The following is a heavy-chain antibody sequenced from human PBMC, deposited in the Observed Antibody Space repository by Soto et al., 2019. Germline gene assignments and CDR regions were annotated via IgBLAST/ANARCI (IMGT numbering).Heavy chain of an antibody. CDR2: ISSSSSTI. V-gene: IGHV3-48*01. Sequence: GGSLRLSCAASGFTFSSYSMNWVRQAPGKGLEWVSYISSSSSTIYYADSVKGRFTISRDNAKNSLYLQMNSLRAEDTAVYYCARDLNYDFWSGYYIGWFDPWGQGTLVTVSS. CDR1: GFTFSSYS. D-gene: IGHD3-3*01. J-gene: IGHJ5*02. CDR3: ARDLNYDFWSGYYIGWFDP.